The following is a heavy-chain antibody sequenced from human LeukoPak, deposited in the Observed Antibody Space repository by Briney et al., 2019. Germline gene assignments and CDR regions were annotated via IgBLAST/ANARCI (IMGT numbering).Heavy chain of an antibody. CDR1: AYTFTGYY. D-gene: IGHD5-12*01. CDR3: ARCVMGNSGYDLDY. Sequence: ASVKVSCKASAYTFTGYYMHWVRQAPGQGLEWMGWINLKSGGTNYAQKFQGRVTMTRDTSISTAYMELSRLRAEDTALYYCARCVMGNSGYDLDYWGQGTLVTVSS. V-gene: IGHV1-2*02. CDR2: INLKSGGT. J-gene: IGHJ4*02.